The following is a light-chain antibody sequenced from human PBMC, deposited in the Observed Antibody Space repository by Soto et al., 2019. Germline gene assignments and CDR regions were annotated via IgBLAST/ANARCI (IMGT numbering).Light chain of an antibody. V-gene: IGKV1-17*01. CDR3: QHYNSYSEA. CDR2: VAS. J-gene: IGKJ1*01. CDR1: QAIRND. Sequence: DLQMTQSPSSLSASVGARVTITCRASQAIRNDVGWYQQKPGKDPKRLIYVASRLESGVPSRFSGSGFGTELTITISGLQPEDCETYYCQHYNSYSEAFGQGTKVDIK.